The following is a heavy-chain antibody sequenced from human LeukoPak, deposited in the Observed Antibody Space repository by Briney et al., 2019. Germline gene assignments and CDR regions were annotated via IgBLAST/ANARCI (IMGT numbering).Heavy chain of an antibody. CDR1: GFTFSSYA. CDR2: ISYDGSNK. D-gene: IGHD1-1*01. V-gene: IGHV3-30-3*01. CDR3: ASAGPDDY. J-gene: IGHJ4*02. Sequence: GGSLRLSCAASGFTFSSYAMHWVRQAPGKGLEWVAVISYDGSNKYYADSVKGRFTISRDNSKNTLYLQMNSLRAEDTAVYYCASAGPDDYWGQGTLVTISS.